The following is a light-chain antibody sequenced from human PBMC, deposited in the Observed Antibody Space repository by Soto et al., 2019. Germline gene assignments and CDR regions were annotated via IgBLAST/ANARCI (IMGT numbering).Light chain of an antibody. CDR2: LNSDGSH. Sequence: QSVLTQSPSASASLGASVKLTCTLSRGHSSYAIAWHQQQPEKGPRYLMKLNSDGSHSKGDGIPDRFSGSSSGAERYLTISSLQSEDGADYYCQTWGTGIRVFGGGTKLTVL. CDR1: RGHSSYA. CDR3: QTWGTGIRV. V-gene: IGLV4-69*01. J-gene: IGLJ2*01.